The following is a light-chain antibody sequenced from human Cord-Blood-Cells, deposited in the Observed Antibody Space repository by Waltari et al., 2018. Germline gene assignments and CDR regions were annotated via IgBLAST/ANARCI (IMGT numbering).Light chain of an antibody. V-gene: IGKV4-1*01. Sequence: DIVMTQSPDSLAVSLGERATINCKSSQSVLYSYNNKNYLAWYQQKPGQHPKLLIYWASTRESGVPDQFSGSGSGTDFTLTISSLQAEDVSVYYCQQYYSTPPVTFGQGTKVEIK. CDR3: QQYYSTPPVT. J-gene: IGKJ1*01. CDR2: WAS. CDR1: QSVLYSYNNKNY.